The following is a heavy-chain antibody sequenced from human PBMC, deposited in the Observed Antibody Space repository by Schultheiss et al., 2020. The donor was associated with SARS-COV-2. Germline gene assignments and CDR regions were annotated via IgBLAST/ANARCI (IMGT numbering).Heavy chain of an antibody. D-gene: IGHD5-24*01. V-gene: IGHV4-39*07. CDR2: IYHSGST. Sequence: SETLSLTCTVSGGSISSGSYYWGWIRQPPGKGLEWIGYIYHSGSTYYNPSLKSRVTISVDTSKNQFSLQLNSVTPEDTAVYYCARVGDGYNFDYWGQGTLVTVSS. J-gene: IGHJ4*02. CDR1: GGSISSGSYY. CDR3: ARVGDGYNFDY.